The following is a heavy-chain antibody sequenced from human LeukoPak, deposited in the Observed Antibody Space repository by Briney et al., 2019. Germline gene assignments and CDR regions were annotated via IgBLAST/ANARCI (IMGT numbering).Heavy chain of an antibody. D-gene: IGHD3-22*01. CDR3: ARMGASYYYDSSTYYPAAFDV. V-gene: IGHV4-38-2*01. J-gene: IGHJ3*01. Sequence: SETLSLTCGVSGYSISSGYYWGWIRQSPGKGLEWIATIFHSGSIYYNPSLKSRLTLSVDTSKNQFTLKLNSVSAADTAVYYCARMGASYYYDSSTYYPAAFDVWGQGTMVSVSS. CDR2: IFHSGSI. CDR1: GYSISSGYY.